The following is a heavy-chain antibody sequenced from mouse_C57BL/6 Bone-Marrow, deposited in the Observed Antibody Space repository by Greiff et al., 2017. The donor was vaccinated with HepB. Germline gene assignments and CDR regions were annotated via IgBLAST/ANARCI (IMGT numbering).Heavy chain of an antibody. J-gene: IGHJ1*03. V-gene: IGHV1-42*01. CDR1: GYSFTGYY. CDR2: INPSTGGT. CDR3: ARGVVWYFDV. D-gene: IGHD1-1*01. Sequence: EVQLQQSGPELVKPGASVKISCKASGYSFTGYYMNWVKQSPEKSLEWIGEINPSTGGTTYNQKFKAKATLTVDKSSSTAYMQLKSLTSEDSAVYYCARGVVWYFDVWGTGTTVTVAS.